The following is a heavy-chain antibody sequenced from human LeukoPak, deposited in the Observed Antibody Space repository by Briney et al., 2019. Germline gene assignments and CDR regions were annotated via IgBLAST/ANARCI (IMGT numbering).Heavy chain of an antibody. V-gene: IGHV4-39*07. CDR3: ARGVQEYQLLLEGYYYYMDV. J-gene: IGHJ6*03. D-gene: IGHD2-2*01. CDR2: IYYSGST. Sequence: SETLSLTCTVSGCSISSGSYYWGWIRQPTGKGLEWLGSIYYSGSTYYNPSLKSRVTISVDTSKNQFSLKLSSVTAADTAVYYCARGVQEYQLLLEGYYYYMDVWGKGTTVTVSS. CDR1: GCSISSGSYY.